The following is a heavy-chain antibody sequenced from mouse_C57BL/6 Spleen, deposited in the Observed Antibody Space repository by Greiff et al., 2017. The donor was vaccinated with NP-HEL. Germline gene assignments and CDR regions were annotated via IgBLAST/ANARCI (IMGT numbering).Heavy chain of an antibody. D-gene: IGHD1-1*01. CDR3: ARLGSSYWGFAY. CDR2: INPSTGGT. V-gene: IGHV1-42*01. CDR1: GYSFTGYY. Sequence: EVKLMESGPELVKPGASVKISCKASGYSFTGYYMNWVKQSPEKSLEWIGEINPSTGGTTYNQKFKAKATLTVDKSSSTAYMQLKSLTSEDSAVYYCARLGSSYWGFAYWGQGTLVTVSA. J-gene: IGHJ3*01.